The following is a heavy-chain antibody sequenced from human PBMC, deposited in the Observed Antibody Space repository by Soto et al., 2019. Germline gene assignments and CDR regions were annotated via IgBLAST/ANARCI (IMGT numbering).Heavy chain of an antibody. CDR2: MNPNSGNT. J-gene: IGHJ5*02. D-gene: IGHD6-13*01. CDR1: GYTFTSYD. V-gene: IGHV1-8*01. Sequence: QVQLVQSGAEVKKPGASVKVSCKASGYTFTSYDINWVRQATGQGLEWMGWMNPNSGNTGYAQKFQGRVTMTRNTSISTAYMELSSVRSEDTAVYYCARVAGSSSWYDWYWFDPWGQGTLVTVSS. CDR3: ARVAGSSSWYDWYWFDP.